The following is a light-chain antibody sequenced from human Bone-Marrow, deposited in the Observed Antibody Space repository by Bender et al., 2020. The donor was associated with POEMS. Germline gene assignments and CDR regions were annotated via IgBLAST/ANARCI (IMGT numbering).Light chain of an antibody. CDR3: CSYAGSGAFWV. J-gene: IGLJ3*02. CDR2: EVT. V-gene: IGLV2-23*02. Sequence: SALTQPASVSGSPGQSITISCTGTSGDVGGYNHVSWYQQYPGKVPKVMIYEVTNRPSGVSYRFSGSKSGNTASLTISGLQTEDEAHYYCCSYAGSGAFWVFGGGTKVTVL. CDR1: SGDVGGYNH.